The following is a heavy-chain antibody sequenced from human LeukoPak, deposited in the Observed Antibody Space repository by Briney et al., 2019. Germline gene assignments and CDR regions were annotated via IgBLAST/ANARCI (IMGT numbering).Heavy chain of an antibody. J-gene: IGHJ3*02. D-gene: IGHD2-21*02. CDR2: IYYSGST. CDR3: ARHIVVVTATHDAFDI. V-gene: IGHV4-59*08. CDR1: GGSIRSYY. Sequence: SETLSLTCTVSGGSIRSYYWSWIRQPPGKGLEWLGYIYYSGSTNYNPSLKSRVTISVDTSRNQFSLKLNSVTAADTAVYYCARHIVVVTATHDAFDIWGQGTMVTVSS.